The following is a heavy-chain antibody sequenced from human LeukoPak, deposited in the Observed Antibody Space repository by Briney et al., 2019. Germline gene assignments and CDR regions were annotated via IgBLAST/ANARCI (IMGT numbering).Heavy chain of an antibody. CDR2: IVPIFGTA. CDR3: ARGGSYLSAFDI. J-gene: IGHJ3*02. D-gene: IGHD1-26*01. CDR1: GGTFSSYS. V-gene: IGHV1-69*13. Sequence: GASVKVSCKASGGTFSSYSINWVRQAPGQGLEWMGGIVPIFGTANYAQKFQGRVTITADESTSTGYLEMSSLRSEDTAVYYCARGGSYLSAFDIWGQGTMVTVSS.